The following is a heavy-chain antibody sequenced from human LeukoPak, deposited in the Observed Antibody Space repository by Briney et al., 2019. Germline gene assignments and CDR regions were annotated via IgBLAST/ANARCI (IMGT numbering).Heavy chain of an antibody. CDR1: GVTFSSYG. V-gene: IGHV3-30*03. CDR3: TTKVIRGNSGDDYDD. D-gene: IGHD5-12*01. CDR2: ISSDGSDK. J-gene: IGHJ4*02. Sequence: GGSLRLSCAASGVTFSSYGMPWVRQAPGKGLEWVALISSDGSDKLYGDSVKGRFTISRDDSKSTLYLQMNSLRAEDTAVYYCTTKVIRGNSGDDYDDWGQGTLVTVSS.